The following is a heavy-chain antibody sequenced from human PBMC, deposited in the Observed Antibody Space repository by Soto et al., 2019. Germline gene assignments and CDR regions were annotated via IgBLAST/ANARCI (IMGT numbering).Heavy chain of an antibody. Sequence: GGSLRLSCAGSGFTFGSYWMGWVRQAPGKGLEWVATIKQDGSEKYYIDSVKGRFTISRDNAKKSLYLRMNSLRAEDTAVYYCTKDIRYCSRTTCPGHPSYYMDVWGKGPTLTLSS. CDR3: TKDIRYCSRTTCPGHPSYYMDV. CDR2: IKQDGSEK. CDR1: GFTFGSYW. D-gene: IGHD2-2*01. J-gene: IGHJ6*03. V-gene: IGHV3-7*05.